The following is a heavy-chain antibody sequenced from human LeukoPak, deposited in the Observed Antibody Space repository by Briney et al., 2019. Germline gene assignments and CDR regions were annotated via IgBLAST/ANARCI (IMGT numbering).Heavy chain of an antibody. D-gene: IGHD5-12*01. CDR1: GGSFSGYY. V-gene: IGHV4-34*09. CDR3: ARGPRYSGYDWAFDY. Sequence: EASETLSLTCAVYGGSFSGYYWSWIRQPPAKGLEWIGEINHSGSTNYNPSLKSRVTISVDTSKTQFSLKLSSVTAADTAVYYCARGPRYSGYDWAFDYWGQGTLVTVSS. CDR2: INHSGST. J-gene: IGHJ4*02.